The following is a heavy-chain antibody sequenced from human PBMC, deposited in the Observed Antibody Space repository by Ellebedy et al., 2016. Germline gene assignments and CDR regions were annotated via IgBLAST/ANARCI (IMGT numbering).Heavy chain of an antibody. CDR1: GYTLTELS. CDR2: FDPEDGET. D-gene: IGHD1-26*01. V-gene: IGHV1-24*01. Sequence: ASVKVSCKVSGYTLTELSMHWVRQAPGKGLEWMGGFDPEDGETIYAQKFQGRVTMTEDTSTDTAYMELSSLKASDTAMYYCARAPWVRLSEKWYFDYWGQGTLVTVSS. CDR3: ARAPWVRLSEKWYFDY. J-gene: IGHJ4*02.